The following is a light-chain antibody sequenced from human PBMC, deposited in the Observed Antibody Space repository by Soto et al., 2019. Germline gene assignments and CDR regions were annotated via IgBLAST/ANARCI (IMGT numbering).Light chain of an antibody. CDR3: SSYAGSSNV. J-gene: IGLJ1*01. Sequence: QPVLTQPPSASGSPGQSVAISFTGTSSDVGGYNYVSWYQQHPGKAPKLMIYEVNNRPSGVPDRFSGSKSGNTASLTVSGLQAEDEADYYCSSYAGSSNVFGTGTKVTVL. V-gene: IGLV2-8*01. CDR1: SSDVGGYNY. CDR2: EVN.